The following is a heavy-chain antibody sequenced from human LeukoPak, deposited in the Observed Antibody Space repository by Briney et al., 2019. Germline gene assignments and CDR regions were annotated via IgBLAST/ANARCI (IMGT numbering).Heavy chain of an antibody. J-gene: IGHJ4*02. CDR2: TAPDGGVG. D-gene: IGHD3-10*01. CDR1: VFTPSGYW. Sequence: GGTLRLSRAASVFTPSGYWMSWVRLGPGKGLEWVASTAPDGGVGGYMDSVKGRFTISRDNAKSLVFLEMNSLRADDTAVYYCARLFGGVTTFDYWGQGARVTVSS. CDR3: ARLFGGVTTFDY. V-gene: IGHV3-7*01.